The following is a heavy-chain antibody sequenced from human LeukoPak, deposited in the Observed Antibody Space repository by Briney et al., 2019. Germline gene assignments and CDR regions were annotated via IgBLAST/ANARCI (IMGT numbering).Heavy chain of an antibody. CDR1: GFTFSNYE. CDR2: ISSSGSAI. J-gene: IGHJ4*02. Sequence: GGSLRLSSATSGFTFSNYEMNWVRQAPGKGLEWISYISSSGSAIYYADSVKGRFTISRDNAKNSLYLQMNSLRAEDTAIYYCGRDRVDYWGQGTLVTVSS. V-gene: IGHV3-48*03. CDR3: GRDRVDY. D-gene: IGHD3-10*01.